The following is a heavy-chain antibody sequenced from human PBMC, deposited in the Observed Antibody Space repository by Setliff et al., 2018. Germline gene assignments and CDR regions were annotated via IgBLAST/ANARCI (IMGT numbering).Heavy chain of an antibody. CDR1: GFTFSSYS. CDR2: ISIDGDT. V-gene: IGHV3-13*01. D-gene: IGHD3-10*01. J-gene: IGHJ6*02. Sequence: LRLSCAASGFTFSSYSMNWVRQAPGKGLEWVSSISIDGDTYYPGSAKGRFTVSRENAKNSLYLQMNSLTAGDTAVYYCVREGLEDSGNYYGMDVWGQGTTVTVSS. CDR3: VREGLEDSGNYYGMDV.